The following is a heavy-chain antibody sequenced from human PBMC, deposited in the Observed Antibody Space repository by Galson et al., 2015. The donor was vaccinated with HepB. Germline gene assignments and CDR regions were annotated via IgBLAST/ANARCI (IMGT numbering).Heavy chain of an antibody. CDR1: GDSVSSNSAA. V-gene: IGHV6-1*01. CDR3: ARGWYSSSWLIDY. D-gene: IGHD6-13*01. Sequence: CAISGDSVSSNSAAWNWIRQSPSRGLEWLGRTYYRSKWYNDYAVSVKSRITINPDTSKDHFSLQLNSVTPEDTAVYYCARGWYSSSWLIDYWGQGTLVTVPS. J-gene: IGHJ4*02. CDR2: TYYRSKWYN.